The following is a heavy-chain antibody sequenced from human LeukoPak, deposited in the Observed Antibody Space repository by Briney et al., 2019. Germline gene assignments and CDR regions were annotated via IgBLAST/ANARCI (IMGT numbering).Heavy chain of an antibody. CDR1: GYTLTGYY. D-gene: IGHD3-16*01. CDR3: ARDGYDYVWGTWVGVRYFDY. Sequence: SVQVSCKASGYTLTGYYMHEVRQAPAQGVEGMGWINPNSGGTNYPQKLEGRVSMTRDASISTAYMELSRLRSDDTALYYCARDGYDYVWGTWVGVRYFDYWGEGTLVTVSS. CDR2: INPNSGGT. J-gene: IGHJ4*02. V-gene: IGHV1-2*02.